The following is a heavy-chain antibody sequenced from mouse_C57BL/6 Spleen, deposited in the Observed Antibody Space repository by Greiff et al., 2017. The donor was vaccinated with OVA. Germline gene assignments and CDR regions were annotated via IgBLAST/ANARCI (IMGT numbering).Heavy chain of an antibody. CDR3: SRRYLYYCYESFSYYAIDF. CDR2: IDPSDSYT. D-gene: IGHD2-2*01. Sequence: QVQLQQPGAELVMPGASVKLSCKASGYTFTSYWMHWVKQRPGQGLEWIGEIDPSDSYTNYNQKFKGKSTLTVDKSSSTAYMQLSSLTSEYSALYYCSRRYLYYCYESFSYYAIDFWGQGTSFTVSS. V-gene: IGHV1-69*01. J-gene: IGHJ4*01. CDR1: GYTFTSYW.